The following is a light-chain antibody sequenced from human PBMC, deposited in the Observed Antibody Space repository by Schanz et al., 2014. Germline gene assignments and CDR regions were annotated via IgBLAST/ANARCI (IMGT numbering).Light chain of an antibody. CDR1: SSNIGAGYD. J-gene: IGLJ3*02. V-gene: IGLV1-40*01. Sequence: QSVLTQPPSVSGAPGQRVTISCTGNSSNIGAGYDVHWYQQLPGTAPKLLIYGNSNRPSGVPDRFSGSKSGTSASLAITGLQAEDEADYYCQSYDNSLSVWVFGGGTKLTVL. CDR2: GNS. CDR3: QSYDNSLSVWV.